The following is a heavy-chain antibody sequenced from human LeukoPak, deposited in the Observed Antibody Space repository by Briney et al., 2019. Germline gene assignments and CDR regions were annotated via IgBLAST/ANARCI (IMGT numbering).Heavy chain of an antibody. CDR2: IHNSGSTI. Sequence: GGSLRLSCAASGFTFSTYEMNWVRQAPGKGLEWVSYIHNSGSTIYYADSVKGRFTISRDNVKNSLYLQMNSLRAEDTAVYYCAKDNTRGYSYSPTKKYYMDVWGKGTTVTISS. CDR3: AKDNTRGYSYSPTKKYYMDV. V-gene: IGHV3-48*03. CDR1: GFTFSTYE. J-gene: IGHJ6*03. D-gene: IGHD5-12*01.